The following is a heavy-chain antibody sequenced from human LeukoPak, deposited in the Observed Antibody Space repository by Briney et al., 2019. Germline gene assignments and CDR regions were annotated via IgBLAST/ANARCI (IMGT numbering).Heavy chain of an antibody. Sequence: SETLSLTCTVSGGSISSSSYYWGWIRQPPGKGLEWFGSIYYSGSTYYNPSLKSRVTISVDTSKNQFSLKLSSVTAADTAVYYCARAGGYCSSTSCQNWFDPWGQGTLLTVSS. CDR2: IYYSGST. V-gene: IGHV4-39*01. CDR3: ARAGGYCSSTSCQNWFDP. J-gene: IGHJ5*02. CDR1: GGSISSSSYY. D-gene: IGHD2-2*01.